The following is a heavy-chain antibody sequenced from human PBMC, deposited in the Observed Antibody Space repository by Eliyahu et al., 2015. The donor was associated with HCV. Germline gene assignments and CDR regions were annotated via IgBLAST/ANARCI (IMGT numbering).Heavy chain of an antibody. CDR1: GFTFSSYS. CDR2: ISSSSSYI. Sequence: EVQLVESGGGLVKPGGSLRLSCAASGFTFSSYSMNWVRQAPGKGLEWVSSISSSSSYIYYADSVKGRFTISRDNAKNSLYLQMNSLRAEDTAVYYCARAPRDTAMVHFDYWGQGTLVTVSS. CDR3: ARAPRDTAMVHFDY. V-gene: IGHV3-21*01. D-gene: IGHD5-18*01. J-gene: IGHJ4*02.